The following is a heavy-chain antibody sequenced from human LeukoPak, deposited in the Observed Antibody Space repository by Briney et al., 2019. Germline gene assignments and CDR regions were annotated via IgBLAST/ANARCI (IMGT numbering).Heavy chain of an antibody. D-gene: IGHD6-19*01. Sequence: SETLSLTCTGSGGSISSSSYYWGWIRQPPGKGLEWIGSIYYSGSTYYNPSLKSRVTISVDTSKNQFSLKLSSVTAADTAVYYCARHLSGGQWLVIPLTEDAFDIWGQGTMVTVSS. V-gene: IGHV4-39*01. CDR2: IYYSGST. J-gene: IGHJ3*02. CDR3: ARHLSGGQWLVIPLTEDAFDI. CDR1: GGSISSSSYY.